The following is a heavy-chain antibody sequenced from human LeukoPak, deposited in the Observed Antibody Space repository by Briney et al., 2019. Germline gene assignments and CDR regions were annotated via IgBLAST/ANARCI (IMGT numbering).Heavy chain of an antibody. J-gene: IGHJ5*02. CDR1: GGTFSSYA. D-gene: IGHD6-13*01. CDR2: IIPIFGTA. V-gene: IGHV1-69*13. Sequence: ASVKVSCKAYGGTFSSYAISWVRQAPGQGLEWMGGIIPIFGTANYAQKFQGRVTITADESTSTAYMELSSLRSEDTAVYYCARDHKQLNRYSSWEDWFDPWGQGTLVTVSS. CDR3: ARDHKQLNRYSSWEDWFDP.